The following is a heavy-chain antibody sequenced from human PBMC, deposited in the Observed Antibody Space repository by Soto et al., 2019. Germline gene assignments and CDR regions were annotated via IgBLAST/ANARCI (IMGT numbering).Heavy chain of an antibody. Sequence: QVQLVESGGGVVQPGRSLRLSCAASGFTFSHYGIHWVRQAPGKGLEWLAVISNDGSNKHYADSVKGRFTVSRDNSKNTLYLQMNCLRAEDTAVYFCARDSGKYQGPIDYRGQGTLVTVSS. D-gene: IGHD1-26*01. CDR2: ISNDGSNK. J-gene: IGHJ4*02. V-gene: IGHV3-30*03. CDR1: GFTFSHYG. CDR3: ARDSGKYQGPIDY.